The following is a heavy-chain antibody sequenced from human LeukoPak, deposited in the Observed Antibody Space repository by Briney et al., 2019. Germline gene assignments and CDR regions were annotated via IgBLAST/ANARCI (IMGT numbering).Heavy chain of an antibody. V-gene: IGHV3-23*01. CDR1: GFTFSNYA. J-gene: IGHJ4*02. CDR3: ARVESGWYYFDY. Sequence: GGSLRPSCAASGFTFSNYAMTWVRLAPGKGLEWVSTISGRVGSTNYADSVKGRFTISRDNAKNSLYLQMNSLRAEDTAVYYCARVESGWYYFDYWGQGTLVTVSS. D-gene: IGHD6-19*01. CDR2: ISGRVGST.